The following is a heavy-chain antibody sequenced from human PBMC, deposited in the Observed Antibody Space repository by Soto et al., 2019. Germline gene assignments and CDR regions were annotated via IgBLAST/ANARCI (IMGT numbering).Heavy chain of an antibody. D-gene: IGHD5-12*01. CDR3: SASAVVASDY. Sequence: PGGSLRLSCAASGFTFSDYYMGWIRQAPGKGLEWISYISNGITYTTYYADSVKGRFTISRDNAENSLYLQMNSLRDEDTGVYFCSASAVVASDYWGQGTLVTVSS. CDR1: GFTFSDYY. J-gene: IGHJ4*02. V-gene: IGHV3-11*01. CDR2: ISNGITYTT.